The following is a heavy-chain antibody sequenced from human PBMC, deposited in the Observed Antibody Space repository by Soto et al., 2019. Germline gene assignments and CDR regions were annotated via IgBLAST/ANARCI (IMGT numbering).Heavy chain of an antibody. Sequence: EVQLLESGGGLVQPGGSLRLSCAASGFTFNTYAMSWVRQPPGKGLEWVSAISSSGGGTYYADSVKGRFTISRDNSNNTLYLQMNSLRAEDTAVYYCAKDSGGSGWYGYWGQGTLVTVSS. V-gene: IGHV3-23*01. CDR2: ISSSGGGT. CDR3: AKDSGGSGWYGY. D-gene: IGHD6-19*01. CDR1: GFTFNTYA. J-gene: IGHJ4*02.